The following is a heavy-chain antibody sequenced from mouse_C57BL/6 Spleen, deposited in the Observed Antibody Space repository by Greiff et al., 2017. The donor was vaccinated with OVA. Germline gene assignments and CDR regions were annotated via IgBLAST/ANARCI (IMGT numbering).Heavy chain of an antibody. J-gene: IGHJ2*01. D-gene: IGHD1-1*01. CDR3: ARQFITTVVATGGFDY. V-gene: IGHV1-39*01. CDR2: INPNYGTT. CDR1: GYSFTDYN. Sequence: VQLKESGPELVKPGASVKISCKASGYSFTDYNMNWVKQSNGKSLEWIGVINPNYGTTSYNQKFKGKATLTVDQSSSTAYMQLNSLTSEDSAVYYCARQFITTVVATGGFDYWGQGTTLTVSS.